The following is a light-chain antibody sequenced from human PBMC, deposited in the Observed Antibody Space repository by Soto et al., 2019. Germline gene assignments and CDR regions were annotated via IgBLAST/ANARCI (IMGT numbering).Light chain of an antibody. CDR1: QSISNY. J-gene: IGKJ4*01. V-gene: IGKV1-39*01. Sequence: DIQLTQSPSSLSASVGDRVTITCRASQSISNYLNWYQQKPGEAPKVLIYAASSLQSGVPSRFSGSGSGTDFTLTISSLEPEDFAVYYCQQRSNWPLTFGGGTKVEIK. CDR3: QQRSNWPLT. CDR2: AAS.